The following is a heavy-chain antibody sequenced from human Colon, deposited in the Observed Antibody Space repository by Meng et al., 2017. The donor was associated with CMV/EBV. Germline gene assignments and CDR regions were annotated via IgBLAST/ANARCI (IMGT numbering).Heavy chain of an antibody. CDR2: MKQDGSES. D-gene: IGHD1-26*01. V-gene: IGHV3-7*01. J-gene: IGHJ4*02. CDR3: VRDGYSWSPAQSGADH. CDR1: GFTFINYW. Sequence: GESLKISCVASGFTFINYWMTWVRQAPGKGLEWVASMKQDGSESYYVDSVKGRFTISRDNAKNSLHLNLYSPRAEDTAVYYCVRDGYSWSPAQSGADHWGRGTLVTVSS.